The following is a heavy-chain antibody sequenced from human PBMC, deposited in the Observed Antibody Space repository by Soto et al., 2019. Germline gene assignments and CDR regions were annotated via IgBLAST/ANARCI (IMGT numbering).Heavy chain of an antibody. CDR1: GGSISSGGYY. CDR2: IYYSGST. Sequence: SETLSLTCTVSGGSISSGGYYWSWIRQHPGKGLEWIGYIYYSGSTYYNPSLKSRVTISVGTSKNQFSLKLSSVTAADTAVYYCASSGEVAALPNWFDPWGQGTLVTVSS. D-gene: IGHD2-2*02. J-gene: IGHJ5*02. CDR3: ASSGEVAALPNWFDP. V-gene: IGHV4-31*03.